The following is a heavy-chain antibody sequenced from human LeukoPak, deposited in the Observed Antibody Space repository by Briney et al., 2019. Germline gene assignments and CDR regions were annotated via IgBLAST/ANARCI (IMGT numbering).Heavy chain of an antibody. J-gene: IGHJ6*02. Sequence: ASVKVSCKASGGTFTELSMHWVRQAPGKGLEWMGGFDPEDGETIYAQKFQGRVTMTEDTSTDTAYMELSSLRSEDTAVYYCATRGGYYSGMDVWGQGTTVTVSS. D-gene: IGHD3-22*01. CDR1: GGTFTELS. CDR2: FDPEDGET. V-gene: IGHV1-24*01. CDR3: ATRGGYYSGMDV.